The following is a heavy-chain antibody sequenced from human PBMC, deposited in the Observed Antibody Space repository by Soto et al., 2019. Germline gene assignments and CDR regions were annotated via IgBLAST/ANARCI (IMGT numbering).Heavy chain of an antibody. Sequence: GSLRLSCAASGFTVSSKYMSWVRQAPGKGLEWVSAISGSGGSTYYADSVKGRFTISRDNSKNTLYLQMNSLRAEDTAVYYCAKVAMVRGVLGPFDYWGQGTLVTVSS. CDR3: AKVAMVRGVLGPFDY. CDR2: ISGSGGST. CDR1: GFTVSSKY. J-gene: IGHJ4*02. V-gene: IGHV3-23*01. D-gene: IGHD3-10*01.